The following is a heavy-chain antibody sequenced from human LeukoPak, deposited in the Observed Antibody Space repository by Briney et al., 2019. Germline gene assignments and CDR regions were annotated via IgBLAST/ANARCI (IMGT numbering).Heavy chain of an antibody. Sequence: PGGSLRLSCAASGFTFSSYAMTWVRQAPGKGLEWVSGMSGSGGSTYYADSVKGRFTISRDNSKNTLYLQMNSLRAEDTAVYYCARATGSGSYWGYYFDYWGQGTLVTVSS. CDR3: ARATGSGSYWGYYFDY. CDR1: GFTFSSYA. D-gene: IGHD1-26*01. V-gene: IGHV3-23*01. CDR2: MSGSGGST. J-gene: IGHJ4*02.